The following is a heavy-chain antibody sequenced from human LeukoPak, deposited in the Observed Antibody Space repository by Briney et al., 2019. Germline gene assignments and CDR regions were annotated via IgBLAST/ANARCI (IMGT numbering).Heavy chain of an antibody. CDR2: ISSSGSTI. V-gene: IGHV3-11*01. CDR3: AGQNYYDSGGYYPDY. Sequence: NPGGSLRLSCAASGFTFSDYYMNWIRQAPGKGLEWLSYISSSGSTIYYADSVRGRFTISRDNAKNSLYLQMNSLRAEDTAVYFCAGQNYYDSGGYYPDYWGQGTLVTVSS. D-gene: IGHD3-22*01. J-gene: IGHJ4*02. CDR1: GFTFSDYY.